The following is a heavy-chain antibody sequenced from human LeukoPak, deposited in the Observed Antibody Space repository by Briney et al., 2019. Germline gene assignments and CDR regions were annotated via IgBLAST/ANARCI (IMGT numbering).Heavy chain of an antibody. D-gene: IGHD6-6*01. CDR2: ISGSGGST. CDR3: AKLEYSSSSHFDY. V-gene: IGHV3-23*01. J-gene: IGHJ4*02. CDR1: GFTFSSYA. Sequence: PGGSLRLSCAASGFTFSSYAMSWVRQAPGKGLEWVSAISGSGGSTYYADSVRGRFTISRDNSKNTLYLQMNSLRAEDTAVYYCAKLEYSSSSHFDYWGQGTLVTVSS.